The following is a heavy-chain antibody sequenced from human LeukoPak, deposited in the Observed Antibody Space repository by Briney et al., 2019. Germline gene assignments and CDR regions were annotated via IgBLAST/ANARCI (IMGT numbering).Heavy chain of an antibody. CDR3: AREVYYYMDV. CDR1: GFTFDDYG. CDR2: ITRNGGAT. V-gene: IGHV3-20*04. J-gene: IGHJ6*03. Sequence: GGSLRLSCAASGFTFDDYGMSWVRQAPGKGLEWVSGITRNGGATGYAGSVKGRFTISRDNAKNSLSLQMNNLRAEDTAVYYCAREVYYYMDVWGKGTTVTISS.